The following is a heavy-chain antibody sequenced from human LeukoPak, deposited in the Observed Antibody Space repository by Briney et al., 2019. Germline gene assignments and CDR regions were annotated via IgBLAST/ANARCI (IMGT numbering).Heavy chain of an antibody. Sequence: GGSLRLSCAASGFTFSTYAMSWVRQAPGRGLEWVSGISGSGGSTYYADSVKGRFTISRDNSKNTLYLQMNSLRVEDTAVYYCAKSGGYYDTSGYPFDYWGQGTLVTVSS. CDR1: GFTFSTYA. CDR3: AKSGGYYDTSGYPFDY. CDR2: ISGSGGST. J-gene: IGHJ4*02. D-gene: IGHD3-22*01. V-gene: IGHV3-23*01.